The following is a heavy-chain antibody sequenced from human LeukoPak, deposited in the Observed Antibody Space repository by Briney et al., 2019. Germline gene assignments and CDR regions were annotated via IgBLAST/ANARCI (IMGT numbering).Heavy chain of an antibody. V-gene: IGHV1-46*01. CDR3: ARARARRYFDWLLIY. D-gene: IGHD3-9*01. J-gene: IGHJ4*02. CDR2: INPSGGST. Sequence: GASVKVSCKASGYTFTSYYMHWVRQAPGQGLEWMGIINPSGGSTSYAQKFQGRVTMTRDTSTSTVYMELSSLRSEDTAVYYCARARARRYFDWLLIYWGQGTLVTVSS. CDR1: GYTFTSYY.